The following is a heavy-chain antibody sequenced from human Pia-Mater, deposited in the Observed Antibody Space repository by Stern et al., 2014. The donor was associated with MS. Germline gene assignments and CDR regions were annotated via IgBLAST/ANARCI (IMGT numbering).Heavy chain of an antibody. CDR3: ARGDSSSPLEY. J-gene: IGHJ4*02. D-gene: IGHD6-6*01. V-gene: IGHV3-33*08. CDR2: IWYDGSNK. CDR1: GFPFSSYG. Sequence: VQLVESGGGVVQPGRSLRLSCAASGFPFSSYGMHWVRQTPGQGLGWVAVIWYDGSNKYYADSVKGRFTISRDNSENTLYLQMNSLRAEDTAVYYWARGDSSSPLEYWGQGTLVTVSS.